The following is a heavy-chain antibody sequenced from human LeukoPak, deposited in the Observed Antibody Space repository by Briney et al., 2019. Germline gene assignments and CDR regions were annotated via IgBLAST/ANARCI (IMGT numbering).Heavy chain of an antibody. V-gene: IGHV4-59*11. CDR1: GGSISSHY. J-gene: IGHJ2*01. CDR3: ARLGPATIPNYWYFDF. CDR2: IYSSGST. Sequence: PSETLSLTCTVSGGSISSHYWSWIRQPPGKGLEWIVYIYSSGSTNYNPSLKSRVTISVDTSESQFSLKLKSVTAADTAVYYCARLGPATIPNYWYFDFWGRGTLVTVSS. D-gene: IGHD2-2*01.